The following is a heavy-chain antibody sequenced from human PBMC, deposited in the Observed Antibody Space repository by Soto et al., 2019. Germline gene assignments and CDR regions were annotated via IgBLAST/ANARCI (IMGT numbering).Heavy chain of an antibody. V-gene: IGHV4-59*08. CDR3: ARQTHSIGWGWYLDL. D-gene: IGHD6-19*01. CDR2: MYYSGNT. J-gene: IGHJ2*01. CDR1: GVSISSYY. Sequence: QVQLQESGPGLVKPSETLSLTCTVSGVSISSYYWGWIRLPPGKGLEWIGYMYYSGNTNYNPSLPSRVTISEDTSQNQISLKLNSVTAADTAEYYCARQTHSIGWGWYLDLWGRGTLVTVSS.